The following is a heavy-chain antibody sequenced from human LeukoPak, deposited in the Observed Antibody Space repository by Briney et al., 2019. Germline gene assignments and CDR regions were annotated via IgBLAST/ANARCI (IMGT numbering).Heavy chain of an antibody. V-gene: IGHV3-23*01. CDR3: ARSELSPSDFDY. J-gene: IGHJ4*02. CDR2: VSPPGGGT. Sequence: PGGSLRLSCAASGFTFSNHGMNWVRQAPGKGLEWLSGVSPPGGGTYYADSVKGRFTISRDDSKNTLSLQMNSLRAEDTAVYYCARSELSPSDFDYWGQGTLVTASS. D-gene: IGHD1-1*01. CDR1: GFTFSNHG.